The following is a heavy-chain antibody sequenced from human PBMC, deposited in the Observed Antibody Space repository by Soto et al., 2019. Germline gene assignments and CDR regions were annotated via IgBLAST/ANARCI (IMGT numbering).Heavy chain of an antibody. Sequence: EVQLLESGGGLVQPGGSLRLSCAASGFTLSSYAMSWVRQAPGKGLEGVSIISGSDDSTYYADSVKGRFTISRDNSKNTLYLQMNSLRAEDTAIYYCAKDLLTTGIMVDSSGQGTLVTVSS. J-gene: IGHJ4*02. CDR3: AKDLLTTGIMVDS. CDR2: ISGSDDST. D-gene: IGHD4-17*01. CDR1: GFTLSSYA. V-gene: IGHV3-23*01.